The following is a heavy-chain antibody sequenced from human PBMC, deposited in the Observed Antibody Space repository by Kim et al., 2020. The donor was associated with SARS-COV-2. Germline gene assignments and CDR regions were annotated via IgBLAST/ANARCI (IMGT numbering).Heavy chain of an antibody. D-gene: IGHD3-3*01. CDR2: ISGSGGST. Sequence: GGSLRLSCAASGFTFSSYAMSWVRQAPGKGLEWVSAISGSGGSTYYADSVKGRFTISRDNSKNTLYLQMNSLRAEDTAVYYCAKVHAAYYDFWSGYYGEANLDVWGKGTTVTVSS. CDR3: AKVHAAYYDFWSGYYGEANLDV. J-gene: IGHJ6*04. CDR1: GFTFSSYA. V-gene: IGHV3-23*01.